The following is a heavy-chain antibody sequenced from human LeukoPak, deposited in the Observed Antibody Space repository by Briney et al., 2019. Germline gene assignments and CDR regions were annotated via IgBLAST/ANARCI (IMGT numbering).Heavy chain of an antibody. CDR3: ARGLYDSSGYYSAFDI. CDR2: IIPIFGTA. D-gene: IGHD3-22*01. J-gene: IGHJ3*02. Sequence: ASVKVSCKASGGTFSSYAISWVRQAPGQGLEWMGGIIPIFGTANYAQKFQGRVTITADKSTSTAYMELSSLRSEDTAVYYCARGLYDSSGYYSAFDIWGQGTMVTVSS. CDR1: GGTFSSYA. V-gene: IGHV1-69*06.